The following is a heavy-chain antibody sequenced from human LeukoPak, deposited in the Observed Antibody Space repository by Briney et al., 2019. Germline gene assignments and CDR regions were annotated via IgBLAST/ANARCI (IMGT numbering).Heavy chain of an antibody. D-gene: IGHD3-10*01. CDR1: GGSFSGYY. V-gene: IGHV4-34*01. CDR2: INHSGST. CDR3: ATRRGFELFFDL. J-gene: IGHJ4*02. Sequence: KASETLSLTCAVYGGSFSGYYWSWIRQPPGKGLEWIGEINHSGSTNYNPSLKSRITISVDTSKNQFSLKLNSVTAADTAVYFCATRRGFELFFDLWGQGTRVTVSS.